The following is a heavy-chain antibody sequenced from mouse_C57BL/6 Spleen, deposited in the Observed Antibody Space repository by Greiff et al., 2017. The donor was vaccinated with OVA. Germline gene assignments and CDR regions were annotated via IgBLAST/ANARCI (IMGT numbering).Heavy chain of an antibody. V-gene: IGHV14-2*01. CDR2: IGPEDGET. D-gene: IGHD2-2*01. CDR1: GFNIKGYS. CDR3: ARGVTTGFEG. Sequence: EVKLQQSGAGLVKPGASVKLSCAASGFNIKGYSMPWVRQRTEQSLEWVGRIGPEDGETKYAPKVQGSATITADTSSNNAYLQLSSLTSEDTDVDYGARGVTTGFEGWGTGPTVTVAS. J-gene: IGHJ1*03.